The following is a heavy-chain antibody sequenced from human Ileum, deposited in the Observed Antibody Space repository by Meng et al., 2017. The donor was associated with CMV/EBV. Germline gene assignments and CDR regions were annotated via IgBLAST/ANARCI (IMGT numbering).Heavy chain of an antibody. CDR1: GGSFSDYY. CDR2: IHSNGAT. V-gene: IGHV4-4*07. D-gene: IGHD3-10*01. J-gene: IGHJ4*02. CDR3: ARRRGPRGYIDY. Sequence: QVELEESGPGLVKPSETLSLSCTVSGGSFSDYYWNWIRQPAGQGLEWIGRIHSNGATDYNPSLQSRVTMSVDSSKNEFFLSLSFVTAAGTAIYYCARRRGPRGYIDYWGQGILVTVSS.